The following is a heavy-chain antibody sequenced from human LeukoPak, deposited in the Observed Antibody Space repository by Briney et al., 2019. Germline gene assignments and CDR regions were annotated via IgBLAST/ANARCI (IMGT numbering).Heavy chain of an antibody. V-gene: IGHV3-7*01. J-gene: IGHJ4*02. D-gene: IGHD3-22*01. Sequence: TGGSLRLSCVASGFTFNSNWMSWVRQAPGQGLEWVANIKQDGSEKYYVDSVKGRFTISRDNTKNSLSLQMNSLRAEDTAVYYCARDKYYDRYFDSWGQGTLVTVSS. CDR3: ARDKYYDRYFDS. CDR2: IKQDGSEK. CDR1: GFTFNSNW.